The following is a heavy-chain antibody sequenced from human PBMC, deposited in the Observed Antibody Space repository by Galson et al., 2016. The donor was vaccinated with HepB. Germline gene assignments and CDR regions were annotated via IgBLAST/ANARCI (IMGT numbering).Heavy chain of an antibody. J-gene: IGHJ4*02. CDR2: ISDSGAAT. CDR1: GFTFSSYA. D-gene: IGHD3-22*01. V-gene: IGHV3-23*01. Sequence: SLRLSCAASGFTFSSYAMSWVRQAPGKGLQWVSGISDSGAATYYADSVRGRFTISRDNSKNTLYLQMNSLRGEDTAVYYCAKDRPRSYHYDSSGYSYYFDYWGQGTLVTVSS. CDR3: AKDRPRSYHYDSSGYSYYFDY.